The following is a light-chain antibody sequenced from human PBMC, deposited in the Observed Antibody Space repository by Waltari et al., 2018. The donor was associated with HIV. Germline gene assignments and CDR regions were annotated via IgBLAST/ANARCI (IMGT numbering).Light chain of an antibody. J-gene: IGKJ2*01. V-gene: IGKV3-15*01. CDR3: QQYINWPPYT. Sequence: DIVMTQSPATLSVSPGERATLSCRASQSISNNLAWYQQKPGQAPRLLMYAASTRATGVPARFSGSGSGTEFTLTISSLQSEDFAVYYCQQYINWPPYTFGQGTKLEIK. CDR1: QSISNN. CDR2: AAS.